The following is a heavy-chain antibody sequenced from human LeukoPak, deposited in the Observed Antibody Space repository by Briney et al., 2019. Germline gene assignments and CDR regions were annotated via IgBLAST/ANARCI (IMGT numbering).Heavy chain of an antibody. Sequence: GGSLRLSCAASGFTFDDYAMHWVRQAPGKGLEWVSSISSSSTYIYYAESVKGRFTTSRDNAKDTLYLQMNSLGAEDTAVYCRARRKDSSGPDDYWGQGTLVTVSS. J-gene: IGHJ4*02. CDR3: ARRKDSSGPDDY. D-gene: IGHD3-22*01. CDR2: ISSSSTYI. CDR1: GFTFDDYA. V-gene: IGHV3-21*01.